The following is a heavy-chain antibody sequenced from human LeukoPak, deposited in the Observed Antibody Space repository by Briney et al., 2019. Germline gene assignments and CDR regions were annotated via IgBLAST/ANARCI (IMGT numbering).Heavy chain of an antibody. J-gene: IGHJ4*02. CDR1: GFTFSNFV. Sequence: LSGGSLRLSCAASGFTFSNFVMSWVRQAPGKGLEWVSTIGLSGSSTYYAGSVKGRFTISRDNSKNTLYLQMNSLRAEDTAIYYCAKEFVPGNFHYWGQGTLVTVSS. CDR3: AKEFVPGNFHY. D-gene: IGHD2-21*01. V-gene: IGHV3-23*01. CDR2: IGLSGSST.